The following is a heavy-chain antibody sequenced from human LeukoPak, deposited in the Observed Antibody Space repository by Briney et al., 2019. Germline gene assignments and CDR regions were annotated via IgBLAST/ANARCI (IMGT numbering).Heavy chain of an antibody. J-gene: IGHJ3*02. Sequence: PSETLSLTCTVSGGSISSGGYYWSWIRQHPGKGLEWIGYIYYSGSTYYNPSLKSRVTISVDTSKNQFSLKLSSVTAADTAVYYCARYCTNGVCYNDAFDIWGQGTMVTVSS. V-gene: IGHV4-31*03. CDR2: IYYSGST. CDR1: GGSISSGGYY. CDR3: ARYCTNGVCYNDAFDI. D-gene: IGHD2-8*01.